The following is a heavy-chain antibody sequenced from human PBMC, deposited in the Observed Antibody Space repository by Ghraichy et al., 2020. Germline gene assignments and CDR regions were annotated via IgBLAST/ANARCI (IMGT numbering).Heavy chain of an antibody. CDR3: ARGSDFYDATPPGPDY. V-gene: IGHV3-48*02. Sequence: LSLTCAASGFTFSYYSMHWVRQAPGKGPECVSYISSSSTTTYYADSVEGRFTISRDNAKSSLYLQMNSLRDEDTAFYYCARGSDFYDATPPGPDYWGRGTLVTVSS. D-gene: IGHD2-15*01. CDR1: GFTFSYYS. CDR2: ISSSSTTT. J-gene: IGHJ4*02.